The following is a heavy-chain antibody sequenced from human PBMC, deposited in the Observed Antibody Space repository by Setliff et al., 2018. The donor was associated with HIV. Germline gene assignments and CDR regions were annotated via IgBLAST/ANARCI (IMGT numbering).Heavy chain of an antibody. CDR2: INPKSGAI. CDR3: ARDIGGYWDYHYYMDV. V-gene: IGHV1-2*02. D-gene: IGHD3-22*01. Sequence: ASVKVSCKASGYTFTSYYLHWVRQAPAHGLEGMGRINPKSGAINYAQKFQGRVTMTRDTSISTGSMELSRLRSDDTAVYYCARDIGGYWDYHYYMDVWGKGTTVTVSS. J-gene: IGHJ6*03. CDR1: GYTFTSYY.